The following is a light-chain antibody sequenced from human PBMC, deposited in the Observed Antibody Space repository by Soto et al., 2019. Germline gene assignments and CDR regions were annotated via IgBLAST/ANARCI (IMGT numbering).Light chain of an antibody. CDR3: NSYAGSNTMV. J-gene: IGLJ2*01. V-gene: IGLV2-8*01. CDR1: SSDVGGYDY. Sequence: QSVLTQPPSASGSPGQSVTISCTGTSSDVGGYDYVSWYQQHPGKAPKLIIYEVSKRPAGVPDRFSGSKSGNTASLTVSGLQAEDEADYHCNSYAGSNTMVFGGGTKLTVL. CDR2: EVS.